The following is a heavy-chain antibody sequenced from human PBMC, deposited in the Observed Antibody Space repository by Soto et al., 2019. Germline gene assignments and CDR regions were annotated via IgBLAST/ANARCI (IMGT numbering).Heavy chain of an antibody. CDR1: GFTFSSYA. CDR3: AKDRDIVVVPAAMFFDP. J-gene: IGHJ5*02. V-gene: IGHV3-23*01. CDR2: ISGSGGST. Sequence: PGGSLRLSCAASGFTFSSYAMSWVRQAPGKGLEWVSAISGSGGSTYYADSVKGRFTISRDNSKIMLYLQMNSLSAEDTAVYFCAKDRDIVVVPAAMFFDPWGQGTLVTVSS. D-gene: IGHD2-2*01.